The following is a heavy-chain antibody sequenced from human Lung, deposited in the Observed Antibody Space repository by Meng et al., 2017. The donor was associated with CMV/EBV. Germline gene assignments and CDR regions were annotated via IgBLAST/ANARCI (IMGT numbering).Heavy chain of an antibody. V-gene: IGHV3-21*01. CDR3: ARAPGIGGTTGVY. J-gene: IGHJ1*01. Sequence: SCEVSGFTFSSYTMNWVRQAPGKGLEWVSSISGFSDYIHYADSVKGRFTISRDNAKNSLYLQMNSLRAEDTAVYYCARAPGIGGTTGVYWGQGTPVTGSS. CDR2: ISGFSDYI. CDR1: GFTFSSYT. D-gene: IGHD1-7*01.